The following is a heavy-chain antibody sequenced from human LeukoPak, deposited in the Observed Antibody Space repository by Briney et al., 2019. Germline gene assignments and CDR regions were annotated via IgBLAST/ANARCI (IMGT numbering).Heavy chain of an antibody. V-gene: IGHV1-69*06. CDR2: IIPIFGTA. J-gene: IGHJ5*02. Sequence: ASVKVSCKASGGTFSSCAISWVRQAPGQGLEWMGGIIPIFGTANYAQKFQGRVTITADKSTSTAYMELSSLRPEDTAVYYCARGLGSSWYLPRFDPWGQGTLVTVSS. CDR1: GGTFSSCA. CDR3: ARGLGSSWYLPRFDP. D-gene: IGHD6-13*01.